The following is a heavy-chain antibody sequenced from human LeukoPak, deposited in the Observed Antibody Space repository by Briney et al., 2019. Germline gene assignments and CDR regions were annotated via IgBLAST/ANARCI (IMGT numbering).Heavy chain of an antibody. J-gene: IGHJ4*02. CDR2: ISAYNGNT. CDR1: GYTLTSYG. D-gene: IGHD6-6*01. CDR3: ARYMSGYSSSSAIFDY. V-gene: IGHV1-18*01. Sequence: ASVKVSCKASGYTLTSYGISWVGQAPGQGLEWMGWISAYNGNTNYAQKLQGRVTMTTDTSTSTAYMELRSLRSDDTAVYYCARYMSGYSSSSAIFDYWGQGTLVTVSS.